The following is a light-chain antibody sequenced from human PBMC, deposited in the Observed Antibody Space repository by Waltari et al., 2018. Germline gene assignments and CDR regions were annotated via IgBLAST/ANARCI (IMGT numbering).Light chain of an antibody. Sequence: SYEVTQPPPVSVPPGQTARLTCSADYLDNKYFYWYHQKAGQSPALVNYQDSKRPSGIPERFSGSNSGNTATLTISGTQALDEADYYCQAWDSSRGYVFGTGTKVTVL. V-gene: IGLV3-1*01. CDR1: YLDNKY. CDR2: QDS. CDR3: QAWDSSRGYV. J-gene: IGLJ1*01.